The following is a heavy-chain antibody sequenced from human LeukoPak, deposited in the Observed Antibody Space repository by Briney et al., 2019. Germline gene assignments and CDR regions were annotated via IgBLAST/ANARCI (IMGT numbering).Heavy chain of an antibody. Sequence: GGSLRLSCAASGFTVSSNYMRWVRQAPGKGLEWVSVIYSGGSTYYADSVKGRFIISRDNSKNTLYLQMNSLRAEDTAVYYCAREGYCSSTSCYAVDYWGQGTLVTVSS. CDR1: GFTVSSNY. V-gene: IGHV3-53*01. CDR3: AREGYCSSTSCYAVDY. CDR2: IYSGGST. D-gene: IGHD2-2*01. J-gene: IGHJ4*02.